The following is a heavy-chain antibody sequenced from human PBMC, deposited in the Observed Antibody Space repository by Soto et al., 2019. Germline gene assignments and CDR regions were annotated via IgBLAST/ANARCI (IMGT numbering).Heavy chain of an antibody. D-gene: IGHD3-22*01. CDR1: GGTFSSYA. CDR3: ARNSYYYDSSGYSLFDY. J-gene: IGHJ4*02. V-gene: IGHV1-69*13. CDR2: IIPIFGTA. Sequence: SVKVSCKASGGTFSSYAISWVRQAPGQGLEWMGGIIPIFGTANYAQKFQGRVTITADESTSTAYMELSSLRSEDTAVYYCARNSYYYDSSGYSLFDYWGQGTLVTVSS.